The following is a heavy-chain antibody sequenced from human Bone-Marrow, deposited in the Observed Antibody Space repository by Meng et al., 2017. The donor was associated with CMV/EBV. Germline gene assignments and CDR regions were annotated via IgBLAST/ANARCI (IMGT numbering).Heavy chain of an antibody. CDR3: ARAVGPTIVDALAI. CDR1: GLTVRSNS. J-gene: IGHJ3*02. V-gene: IGHV3-53*01. D-gene: IGHD1-26*01. Sequence: GESLKISCAASGLTVRSNSMSWVRQAPGKGLEWVSLIYSGGSTYYADSVKGRFTISRDNSKNSLYLQMNSLRAEDTALYYCARAVGPTIVDALAIWGQGTLVTVSS. CDR2: IYSGGST.